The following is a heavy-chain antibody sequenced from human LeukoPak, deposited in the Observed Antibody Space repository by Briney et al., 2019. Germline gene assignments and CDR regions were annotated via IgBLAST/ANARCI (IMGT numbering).Heavy chain of an antibody. Sequence: GASVKVSCKASGGTFSSYAISWVRQAPGQGLEWMGWISAYNGKTNYAQKLQGRGTITTDTSTNPAHLELRRLGSDDPPEYYCAGDQGRPGGWFDPWGQGTLVTVSS. V-gene: IGHV1-18*01. CDR2: ISAYNGKT. CDR3: AGDQGRPGGWFDP. D-gene: IGHD1-14*01. CDR1: GGTFSSYA. J-gene: IGHJ5*02.